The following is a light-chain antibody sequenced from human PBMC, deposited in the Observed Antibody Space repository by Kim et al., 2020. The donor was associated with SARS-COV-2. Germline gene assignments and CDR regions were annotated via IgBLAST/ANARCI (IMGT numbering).Light chain of an antibody. CDR2: AAS. CDR1: QSISSY. Sequence: DIQMTQSPSSLSASVGDRVTITCRASQSISSYLNWYQQKPGKAPKLLIYAASSLQSGVPSRFSGSGSGTDFTLTISSLQPENFATYYCQQRYSTPLTVGGGTKVDIK. CDR3: QQRYSTPLT. J-gene: IGKJ4*01. V-gene: IGKV1-39*01.